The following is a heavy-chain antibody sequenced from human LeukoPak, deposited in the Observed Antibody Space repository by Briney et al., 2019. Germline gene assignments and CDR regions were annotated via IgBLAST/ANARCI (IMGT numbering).Heavy chain of an antibody. V-gene: IGHV4-34*01. Sequence: SETLSLTCAVYGGSFSSYYWSWIRQPPGKGLEWIGEINHSGSTNYNPSLKSRVTISVDTSKNQFSLKLSSVTAADTAVYYCASLIVVVPAAMSNIVATTSPPDYWGQGTLVTVSS. CDR2: INHSGST. CDR1: GGSFSSYY. J-gene: IGHJ4*02. CDR3: ASLIVVVPAAMSNIVATTSPPDY. D-gene: IGHD2-2*01.